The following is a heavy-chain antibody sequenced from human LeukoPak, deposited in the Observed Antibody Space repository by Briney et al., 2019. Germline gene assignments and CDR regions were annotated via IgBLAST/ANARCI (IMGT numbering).Heavy chain of an antibody. CDR1: GYSFTSYW. CDR2: IDPSDSYT. J-gene: IGHJ4*02. V-gene: IGHV5-10-1*01. CDR3: ATLPVVGATSY. D-gene: IGHD1-26*01. Sequence: GESLKISCKGFGYSFTSYWINWVRQMPGKGLEWMGRIDPSDSYTNYSPSFQGHVTLSADKSISTAYLQWSSLEASDTAMYYCATLPVVGATSYWGQGTLVTVSS.